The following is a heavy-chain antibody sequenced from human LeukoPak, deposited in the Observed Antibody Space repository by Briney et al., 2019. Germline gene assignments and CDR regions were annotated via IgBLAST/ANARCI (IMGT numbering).Heavy chain of an antibody. CDR2: VYPSNSET. CDR3: ARHRYSGSDTRGFDY. D-gene: IGHD5-12*01. V-gene: IGHV5-51*01. CDR1: GYRFTDYW. J-gene: IGHJ4*02. Sequence: GESLKISCKGSGYRFTDYWIAWVRPLPGKGQEWRGIVYPSNSETRYSPSFQGQVTISADKSISTGYLQWISLKASDTAMYFCARHRYSGSDTRGFDYWGQGTLVTVSS.